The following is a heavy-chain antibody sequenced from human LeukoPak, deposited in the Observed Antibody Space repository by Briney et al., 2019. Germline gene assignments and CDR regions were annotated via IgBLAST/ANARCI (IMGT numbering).Heavy chain of an antibody. J-gene: IGHJ3*02. CDR2: INHSGST. D-gene: IGHD3-22*01. CDR3: ARYYYDSSGYYYVRAFDI. CDR1: GGSFSGYY. V-gene: IGHV4-34*01. Sequence: KASETLSLTCAVYGGSFSGYYWSWIRQPPGKGLEWIGEINHSGSTNYNPSLKSRVTISVDTSKNQFSLKLSSVTAADTAVYYRARYYYDSSGYYYVRAFDIWGQGTMVTVSS.